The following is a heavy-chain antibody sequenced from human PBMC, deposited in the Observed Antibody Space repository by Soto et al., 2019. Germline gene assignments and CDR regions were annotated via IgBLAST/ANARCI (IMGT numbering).Heavy chain of an antibody. D-gene: IGHD3-10*01. Sequence: PGGSLRLSCAASGFTFSNYAMSWVRQAPGKGLEWVSTISGSSFYADSVKGRFTISRDNSHNTLYLQMNSLRADDTAVYYCAKRVPYPHYFDYWGQGTRVTVSS. CDR2: ISGSS. CDR1: GFTFSNYA. CDR3: AKRVPYPHYFDY. V-gene: IGHV3-23*01. J-gene: IGHJ4*02.